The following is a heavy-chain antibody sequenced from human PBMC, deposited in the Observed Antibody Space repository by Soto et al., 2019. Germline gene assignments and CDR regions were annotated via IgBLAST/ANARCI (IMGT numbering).Heavy chain of an antibody. J-gene: IGHJ6*01. D-gene: IGHD1-1*01. CDR1: GFDFTAAW. CDR3: ANQRGPSGSSYYGSEV. CDR2: IKSRGSGGTT. Sequence: QLVESGGGLVTPGKSVTLSCVGSGFDFTAAWMHWVRQAPGTGLEWVGRIKSRGSGGTTDYSAPVRGRFTISRDDSKDTVYLQRSSLKTEDTAVYFCANQRGPSGSSYYGSEVWGQGSTVTVTS. V-gene: IGHV3-15*07.